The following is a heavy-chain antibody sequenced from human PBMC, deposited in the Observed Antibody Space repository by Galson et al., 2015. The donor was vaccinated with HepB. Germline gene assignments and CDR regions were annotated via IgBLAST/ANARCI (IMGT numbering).Heavy chain of an antibody. Sequence: SVKVSCKASGYTFTGYYMHWVRQAPGQGLEWMGWINPNSGGTNYAQKFQGRVTITADESTSTAYMELSSLRSEDTAVYYCATASHSSGWFVFDYRGQGTLVTVSS. CDR3: ATASHSSGWFVFDY. D-gene: IGHD6-19*01. J-gene: IGHJ4*02. CDR2: INPNSGGT. CDR1: GYTFTGYY. V-gene: IGHV1-2*02.